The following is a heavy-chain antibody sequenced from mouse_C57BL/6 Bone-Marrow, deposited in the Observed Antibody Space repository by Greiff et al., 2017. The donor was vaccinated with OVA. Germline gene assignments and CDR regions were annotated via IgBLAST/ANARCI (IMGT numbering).Heavy chain of an antibody. CDR3: ARGDPGVWFAY. CDR1: GYTFTSYW. D-gene: IGHD3-1*01. J-gene: IGHJ3*01. CDR2: IHPNSGST. Sequence: QVQLKESGAELVKPGASVKLSCKASGYTFTSYWMHWVKQRPGQGLEWIGMIHPNSGSTNYNEKFKSKATLTVDKSSSTAYMQRRSLTSEDSAVYDCARGDPGVWFAYWGQGTLLTVSA. V-gene: IGHV1-64*01.